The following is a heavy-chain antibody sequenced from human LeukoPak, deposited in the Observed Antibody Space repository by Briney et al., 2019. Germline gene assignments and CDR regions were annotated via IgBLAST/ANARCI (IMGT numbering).Heavy chain of an antibody. CDR3: ARKRYYFDY. J-gene: IGHJ4*02. CDR1: GFTFSSYG. CDR2: ISYDGSNK. Sequence: GRSLRLSCAASGFTFSSYGMHWVRQAPGKGLEWVAVISYDGSNKYYADSVKGRFTISRDNSKNTLYLQMNSLRAEDTAVYYCARKRYYFDYRGQGTLVTVSS. V-gene: IGHV3-30*03.